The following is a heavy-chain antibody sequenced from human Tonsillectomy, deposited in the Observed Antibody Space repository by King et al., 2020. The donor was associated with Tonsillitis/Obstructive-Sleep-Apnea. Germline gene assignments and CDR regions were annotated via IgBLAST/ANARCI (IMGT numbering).Heavy chain of an antibody. J-gene: IGHJ6*04. CDR1: GYKFINYW. V-gene: IGHV5-51*01. Sequence: EVQLVESGAEVKKPGESLKISCTGSGYKFINYWIGWVRQMPGKGLEWMGIIYPGDSDTRYSPSFQGQVTISADKSISTTYLQWSSLKASDTAVYYCARHPDVVVPAASLMDVWGKGTTVIVSS. CDR2: IYPGDSDT. CDR3: ARHPDVVVPAASLMDV. D-gene: IGHD2-2*01.